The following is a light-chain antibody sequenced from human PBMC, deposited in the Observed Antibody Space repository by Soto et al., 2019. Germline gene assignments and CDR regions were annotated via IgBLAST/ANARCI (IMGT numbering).Light chain of an antibody. J-gene: IGKJ4*01. CDR3: QQYNKWPRT. V-gene: IGKV3D-15*01. CDR1: ERLTTN. Sequence: EIVMTQSPATLSVSPGEGVTLSCRASERLTTNLAWYQQSPGQAPRLLIYGTYTRATGIPTRFSGSGTGTEFTLTISSLESEDFAVYYCQQYNKWPRTFGGGTKADIK. CDR2: GTY.